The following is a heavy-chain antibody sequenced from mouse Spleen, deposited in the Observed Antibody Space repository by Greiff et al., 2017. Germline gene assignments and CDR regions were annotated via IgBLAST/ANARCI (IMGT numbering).Heavy chain of an antibody. CDR3: ARLDVGTDWYFDV. CDR2: ISSGSSTI. D-gene: IGHD3-3*01. CDR1: GFTFSDYG. V-gene: IGHV5-17*01. Sequence: EVKLVESGGGLVKPGGSLKLSCAASGFTFSDYGMHWVRQAPEKGLEWVAYISSGSSTIYYADTVKGRFTISRDNAKNTLFLQMTSLRSEDTAMYYCARLDVGTDWYFDVWGTGTTVTVSS. J-gene: IGHJ1*03.